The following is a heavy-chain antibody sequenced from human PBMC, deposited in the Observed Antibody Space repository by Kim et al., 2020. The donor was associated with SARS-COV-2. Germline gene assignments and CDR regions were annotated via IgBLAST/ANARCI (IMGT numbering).Heavy chain of an antibody. Sequence: SRKGGVTISVDTSKNQFSLKLRSVTAADTAVYYCARGITIFGVVTNGMDVWGQGTTVTVSS. CDR3: ARGITIFGVVTNGMDV. D-gene: IGHD3-3*01. J-gene: IGHJ6*02. V-gene: IGHV4-31*02.